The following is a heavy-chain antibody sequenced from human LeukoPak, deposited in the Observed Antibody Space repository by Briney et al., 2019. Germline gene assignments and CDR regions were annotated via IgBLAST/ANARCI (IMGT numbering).Heavy chain of an antibody. CDR1: GGSINSYY. V-gene: IGHV4-59*08. J-gene: IGHJ3*02. CDR3: ARHSSGWSGDAFDI. D-gene: IGHD6-19*01. CDR2: IYYSGST. Sequence: ETLSLTCTVSGGSINSYYWSWIRQPPGKGLEYIGHIYYSGSTNYNPSLKSRVTISVDTSKNQFSLKLSSVTAADTAVYYCARHSSGWSGDAFDIWGQGTMVTVSS.